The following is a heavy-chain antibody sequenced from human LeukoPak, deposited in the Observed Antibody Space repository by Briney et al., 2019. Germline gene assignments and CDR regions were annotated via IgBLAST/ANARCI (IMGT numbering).Heavy chain of an antibody. CDR2: IYYSGST. CDR1: GGSISSGDYY. Sequence: PSQTLSLTCTVSGGSISSGDYYWSWIRQPPGKGLEWIGYIYYSGSTYYNPSLKSRVTISVDTSKNQFSLKLCSVTAADTAVYYCARGLLYSSGWYYFDYWGQGTLVTVSS. CDR3: ARGLLYSSGWYYFDY. J-gene: IGHJ4*02. V-gene: IGHV4-30-4*01. D-gene: IGHD6-19*01.